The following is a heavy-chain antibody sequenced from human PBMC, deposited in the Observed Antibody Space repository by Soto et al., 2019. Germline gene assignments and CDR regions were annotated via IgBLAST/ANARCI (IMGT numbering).Heavy chain of an antibody. CDR2: ISAYNGNT. V-gene: IGHV1-18*01. CDR3: ARARYCSSTSCYFNWFDP. CDR1: GYTFTSYG. Sequence: GASVKVSCKASGYTFTSYGISWVRQAPGQGLEWMGWISAYNGNTNYAQKLQGRVTMTTDTSTSTAYMELRSLRSDDTAVYYCARARYCSSTSCYFNWFDPWGQGTLVTVSS. J-gene: IGHJ5*02. D-gene: IGHD2-2*01.